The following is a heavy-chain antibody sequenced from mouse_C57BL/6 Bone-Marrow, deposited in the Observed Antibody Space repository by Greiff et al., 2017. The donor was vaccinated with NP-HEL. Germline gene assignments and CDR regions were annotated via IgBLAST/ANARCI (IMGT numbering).Heavy chain of an antibody. CDR3: TRDGSKPFAY. CDR1: GFTFSSYA. J-gene: IGHJ3*01. Sequence: EVQGVESGEGLVKPGGSLKLSCAASGFTFSSYAMSWVRQTPEKRLEWVAYISSGGDYIYYADTVKGRFTISRDNDRNTLYLQMSSLKSEDTAMYYCTRDGSKPFAYWGQGTLVTVSA. CDR2: ISSGGDYI. V-gene: IGHV5-9-1*02. D-gene: IGHD2-3*01.